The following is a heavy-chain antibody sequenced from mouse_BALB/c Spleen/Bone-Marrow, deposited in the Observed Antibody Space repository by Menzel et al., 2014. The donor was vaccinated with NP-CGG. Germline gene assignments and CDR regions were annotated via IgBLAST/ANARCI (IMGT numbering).Heavy chain of an antibody. Sequence: ESGPDLVKPSRSLSLTCTVTGFSITSGYSWHWIRQFPGNKLEWMGYIHYSVGTNYNPSLKSRISITRDTSKNQCFLRLNSVTTEDTATYYCAKKGTVRSYFDYWGQGATLTISS. D-gene: IGHD4-1*01. CDR2: IHYSVGT. CDR3: AKKGTVRSYFDY. V-gene: IGHV3-1*02. J-gene: IGHJ2*01. CDR1: GFSITSGYS.